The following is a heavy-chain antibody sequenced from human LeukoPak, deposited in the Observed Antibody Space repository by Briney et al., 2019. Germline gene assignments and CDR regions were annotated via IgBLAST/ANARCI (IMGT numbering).Heavy chain of an antibody. D-gene: IGHD2/OR15-2a*01. J-gene: IGHJ6*03. CDR1: GGSISSGGYY. CDR3: ARELYGYYYYYYMDV. Sequence: SETLSLTCTVSGGSISSGGYYWSWIRQHPGKGLEWIGRIYTSGSTNYNPSLKSRVTMSVDTSKNQFSLKLSSVTAADTAVYYCARELYGYYYYYYMDVWGKGTTVTVSS. CDR2: IYTSGST. V-gene: IGHV4-61*02.